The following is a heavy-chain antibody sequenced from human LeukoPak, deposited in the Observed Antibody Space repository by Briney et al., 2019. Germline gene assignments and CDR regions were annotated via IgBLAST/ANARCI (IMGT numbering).Heavy chain of an antibody. CDR1: GYSISSGYY. Sequence: SETLSLTCTVSGYSISSGYYWGWIRQPPGKGLEWIGSIYHSGSTYYNPSLKSRVTISVDTSKNQFSLKLSSVTAADTAVYYCAREGGDYYDRSGYADYWGQGTLVTVSS. V-gene: IGHV4-38-2*02. D-gene: IGHD3-22*01. CDR2: IYHSGST. CDR3: AREGGDYYDRSGYADY. J-gene: IGHJ4*02.